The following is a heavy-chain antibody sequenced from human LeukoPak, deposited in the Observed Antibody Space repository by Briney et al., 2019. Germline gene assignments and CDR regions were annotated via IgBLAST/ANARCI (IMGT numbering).Heavy chain of an antibody. J-gene: IGHJ3*02. D-gene: IGHD3-10*01. CDR2: IYSGGST. CDR1: GFTVSSNY. CDR3: ARQHPMVRGVIIQGAFDI. Sequence: GGSLRLSCAASGFTVSSNYMSWVRQAPGKGLEWVSVIYSGGSTYYADSVKGRFTISRDNSKNTLYLQMNSLRAEDTAVYYCARQHPMVRGVIIQGAFDIWGQGTTVTVSS. V-gene: IGHV3-53*01.